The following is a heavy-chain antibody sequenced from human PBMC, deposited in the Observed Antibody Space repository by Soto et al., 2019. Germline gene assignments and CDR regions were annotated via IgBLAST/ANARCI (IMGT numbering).Heavy chain of an antibody. Sequence: GASVKVSCKASGYTFTSYYMHWVRQAPGQGLEWMGIINPSGGSTSYAQKFQGRVTMTRDTSTSTVYMELSSLRSEDTAVYYCARGVTIFGVVIIPPPDYYGMDVWGQGTTVTVS. J-gene: IGHJ6*02. CDR3: ARGVTIFGVVIIPPPDYYGMDV. CDR2: INPSGGST. D-gene: IGHD3-3*01. CDR1: GYTFTSYY. V-gene: IGHV1-46*01.